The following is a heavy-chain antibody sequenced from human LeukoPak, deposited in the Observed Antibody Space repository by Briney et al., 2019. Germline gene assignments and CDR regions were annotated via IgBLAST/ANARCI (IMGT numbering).Heavy chain of an antibody. D-gene: IGHD3-3*01. CDR2: MYYTGST. V-gene: IGHV4-59*03. Sequence: PSETLSLTCTVSGGSISVYYCNWIRQPPGKGLDCIGYMYYTGSTNYNPSLKSRLSISVDTSKNQLSLKLSSVTAADTAVYYCATNEWSGYYFEYWGQGTLVPVSS. CDR3: ATNEWSGYYFEY. J-gene: IGHJ4*02. CDR1: GGSISVYY.